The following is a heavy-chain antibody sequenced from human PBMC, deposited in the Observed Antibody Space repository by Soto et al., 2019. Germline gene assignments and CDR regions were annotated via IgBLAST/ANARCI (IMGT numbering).Heavy chain of an antibody. CDR3: EKQVRSDGPGDS. V-gene: IGHV5-51*01. D-gene: IGHD2-15*01. J-gene: IGHJ5*01. CDR1: VYSFTNYL. CDR2: IYPRDSET. Sequence: GESLNISCRGSVYSFTNYLIAWVRQVPVKCLDCVEIIYPRDSETRLTPSMQNRFTIAVDTSTSTAYLQWSSLRVSDTGIYYCEKQVRSDGPGDSWGPGTVVSVS.